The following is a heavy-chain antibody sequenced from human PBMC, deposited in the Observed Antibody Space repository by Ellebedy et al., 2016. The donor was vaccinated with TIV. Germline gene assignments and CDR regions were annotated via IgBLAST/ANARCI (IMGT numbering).Heavy chain of an antibody. Sequence: GGSLRPSXKASGYTFTDYWIAWVRQMPGKGLEWMGIIFPGDSDTRYSPSIQGQLTIPADKSISTAYLQWSSLKASDTAMYYCAMQRALRGGMDVWGQGTTVTVSS. CDR2: IFPGDSDT. CDR1: GYTFTDYW. V-gene: IGHV5-51*01. CDR3: AMQRALRGGMDV. D-gene: IGHD3-10*01. J-gene: IGHJ6*02.